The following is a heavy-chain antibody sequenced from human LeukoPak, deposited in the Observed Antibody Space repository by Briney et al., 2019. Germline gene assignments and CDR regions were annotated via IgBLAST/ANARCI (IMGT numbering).Heavy chain of an antibody. Sequence: SETLSLTCTVSGGSISGYFWGWIRQPPGEGLEFIGYIYYTGAASYKPSLSSRVTMSVDTSKNQFSLKLTSVTAADTAVYYCAKFATVTTPNWIDPWGQGILVTVSS. CDR3: AKFATVTTPNWIDP. CDR2: IYYTGAA. V-gene: IGHV4-59*03. J-gene: IGHJ5*02. CDR1: GGSISGYF. D-gene: IGHD4-17*01.